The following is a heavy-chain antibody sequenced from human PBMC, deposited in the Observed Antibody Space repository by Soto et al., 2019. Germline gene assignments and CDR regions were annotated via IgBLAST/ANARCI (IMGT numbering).Heavy chain of an antibody. J-gene: IGHJ6*02. V-gene: IGHV1-69*13. Sequence: SVKVSCKASGGTFSSYAISWVRQAPGQGPEWMGGIIPIFGTANYAQKFQGRVTITADESTSTAYMELSSLRSEDTAVYYCAEGSRGPYYYGMDVWGQGTTVTVSS. CDR3: AEGSRGPYYYGMDV. CDR1: GGTFSSYA. CDR2: IIPIFGTA.